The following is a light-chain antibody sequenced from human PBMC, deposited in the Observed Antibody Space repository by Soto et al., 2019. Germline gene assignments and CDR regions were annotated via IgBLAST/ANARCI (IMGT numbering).Light chain of an antibody. V-gene: IGKV3-11*01. CDR1: QSVSSY. J-gene: IGKJ2*02. CDR3: QQRSNWRGT. Sequence: EIVLTQSPATLSLSPGERATLSCRASQSVSSYLAWYQQKPGQAPRLLIYDASNRATGIPARFSGSGSGTDFTLTISSLEPEDFAVYYCQQRSNWRGTCGQGTKLEIK. CDR2: DAS.